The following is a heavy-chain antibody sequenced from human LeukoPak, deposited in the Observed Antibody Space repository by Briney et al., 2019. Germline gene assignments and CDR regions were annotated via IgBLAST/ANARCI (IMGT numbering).Heavy chain of an antibody. CDR1: AGSVSSYY. CDR2: IYTFGST. J-gene: IGHJ3*01. CDR3: ARDSGSYNGAFDV. V-gene: IGHV4-4*07. Sequence: SETPSLTCTVSAGSVSSYYWTWIRQPAGKGLQWIGRIYTFGSTNYNPSLKGRVTISADTSKNQFSLKLTSVTAVDTAVYYCARDSGSYNGAFDVWGQGTMVTVSS. D-gene: IGHD1-26*01.